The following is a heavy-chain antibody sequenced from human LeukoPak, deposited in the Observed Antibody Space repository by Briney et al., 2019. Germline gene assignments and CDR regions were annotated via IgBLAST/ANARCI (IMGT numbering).Heavy chain of an antibody. CDR3: ARSMIVVRGPDY. J-gene: IGHJ4*02. D-gene: IGHD3-22*01. CDR1: GGSISSYY. CDR2: IYHSGST. Sequence: PSETLSLTCTVSGGSISSYYWSWIRQPPGKGLEWIGYIYHSGSTNYNPSLKSRVTISVDTSKNQFSLKLSSVTAADTAVYYCARSMIVVRGPDYWGQGTLVTVSS. V-gene: IGHV4-59*08.